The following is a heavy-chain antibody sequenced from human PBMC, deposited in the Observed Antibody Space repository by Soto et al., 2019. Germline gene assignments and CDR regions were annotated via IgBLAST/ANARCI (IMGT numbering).Heavy chain of an antibody. V-gene: IGHV1-2*04. CDR1: GYTFTGYY. D-gene: IGHD3-9*01. CDR2: INPNSGGT. CDR3: ARDQKRLRDFDWRPPNYYGMDG. Sequence: GASVKVSCKASGYTFTGYYMHWVRQAPGQGLEWMGWINPNSGGTNYAQKFQGWVTMTRDTSISTAYMELSRLRSDDTAVYYCARDQKRLRDFDWRPPNYYGMDGWGQAPTVTVSS. J-gene: IGHJ6*02.